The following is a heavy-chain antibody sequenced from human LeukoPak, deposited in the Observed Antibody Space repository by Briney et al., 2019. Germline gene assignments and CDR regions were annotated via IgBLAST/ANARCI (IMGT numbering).Heavy chain of an antibody. CDR2: MNPNSGNT. V-gene: IGHV1-8*01. CDR1: GYTFTSYD. J-gene: IGHJ4*02. D-gene: IGHD6-13*01. CDR3: ARARGTSWYGY. Sequence: GSVKVSCKGSGYTFTSYDINWVRQAPGQGLEWMGWMNPNSGNTGYAQKFQGRVTMTRNTSISTAYMELSSLRSEDTAVYYCARARGTSWYGYWGQGTLVTVSS.